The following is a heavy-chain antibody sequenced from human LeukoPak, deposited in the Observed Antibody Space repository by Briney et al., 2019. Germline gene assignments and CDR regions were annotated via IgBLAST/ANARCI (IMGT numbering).Heavy chain of an antibody. J-gene: IGHJ6*03. CDR2: IYYSGST. Sequence: SETLSLTCTVSGGSISSHYWSWIRQPPGKGLEWIGYIYYSGSTNYNPSLKSRATISVDTSKNQFSLKLSSVTAADTAVYYCARVYYDFWSGYYRESDYYYYYMDVWGKGPRSPSP. D-gene: IGHD3-3*01. CDR1: GGSISSHY. V-gene: IGHV4-59*11. CDR3: ARVYYDFWSGYYRESDYYYYYMDV.